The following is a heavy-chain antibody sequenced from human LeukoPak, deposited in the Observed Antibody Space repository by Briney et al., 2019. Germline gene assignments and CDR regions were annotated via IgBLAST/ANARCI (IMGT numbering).Heavy chain of an antibody. Sequence: GGSLRLSCAASGFSFSSYSMNWVRQAPGKGLEWVATMTRSSTIYYADSVKGRFTISRDNAKNSLYLQMNSLRDEDTAVYYCARGDGWFGELLNFDNWGQGTLVTVSS. CDR3: ARGDGWFGELLNFDN. D-gene: IGHD3-10*01. CDR1: GFSFSSYS. V-gene: IGHV3-69-1*01. CDR2: MTRSSTI. J-gene: IGHJ4*02.